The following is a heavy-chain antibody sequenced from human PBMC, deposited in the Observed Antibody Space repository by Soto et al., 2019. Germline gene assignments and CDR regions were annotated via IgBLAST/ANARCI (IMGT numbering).Heavy chain of an antibody. Sequence: SETLSLTCTVSGGSVSSGNYFWSWIRQPPGKGLEWIGYIHSSGSTNYNPSLKSRVTISVDTSRNQFSLKLTSVTAAYTAVYYCAILAKPTAVTTAFRGGYGLDVWGQGTTVTV. CDR2: IHSSGST. CDR1: GGSVSSGNYF. D-gene: IGHD4-17*01. J-gene: IGHJ6*02. V-gene: IGHV4-61*01. CDR3: AILAKPTAVTTAFRGGYGLDV.